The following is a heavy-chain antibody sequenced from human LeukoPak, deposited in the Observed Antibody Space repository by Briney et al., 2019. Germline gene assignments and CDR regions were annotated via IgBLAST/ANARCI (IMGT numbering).Heavy chain of an antibody. V-gene: IGHV1-2*02. J-gene: IGHJ4*02. CDR2: INPNSGGT. Sequence: ASVKVSCKASGYTFTGYYMHWVRQAPGQGLEWMGWINPNSGGTNYAQKFQGRVTMTRDTSISTAYMELSRLRSDDTAVYYCARVFSIWPYYDILTGPNLIDYWGQGALVTVSS. D-gene: IGHD3-9*01. CDR3: ARVFSIWPYYDILTGPNLIDY. CDR1: GYTFTGYY.